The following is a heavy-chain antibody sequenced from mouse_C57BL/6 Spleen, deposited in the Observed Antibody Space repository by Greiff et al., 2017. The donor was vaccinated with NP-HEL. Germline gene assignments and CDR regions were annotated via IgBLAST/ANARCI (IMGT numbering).Heavy chain of an antibody. D-gene: IGHD1-1*01. J-gene: IGHJ1*03. CDR3: ATGYYYGSSFYWYFDV. CDR1: GYTFTSYW. Sequence: QVQLQQPGTELVKPGASVKLSCKASGYTFTSYWMHWVKQRPGQGLEWIGNINPSNGGTNYNEKFKSKATLTVDKSSSTAYMQLSSLTSEDSAVYYCATGYYYGSSFYWYFDVWGTGTTVTVSS. V-gene: IGHV1-53*01. CDR2: INPSNGGT.